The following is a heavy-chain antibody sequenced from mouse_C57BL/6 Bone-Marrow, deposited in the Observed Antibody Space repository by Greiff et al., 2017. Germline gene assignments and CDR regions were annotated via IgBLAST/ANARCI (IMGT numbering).Heavy chain of an antibody. CDR1: GYTFTTYP. CDR3: ARGGNYGGYDVDY. D-gene: IGHD2-14*01. J-gene: IGHJ2*01. Sequence: VQLQQSGAELVKPGASVKMSCKASGYTFTTYPLEWMKQNHGKSLEWIGNFHPYNDDTKYNEKFKGKATLTVEKSASTVYLELSRLTSDDSAVYYCARGGNYGGYDVDYWGQGTTLTVSS. V-gene: IGHV1-47*01. CDR2: FHPYNDDT.